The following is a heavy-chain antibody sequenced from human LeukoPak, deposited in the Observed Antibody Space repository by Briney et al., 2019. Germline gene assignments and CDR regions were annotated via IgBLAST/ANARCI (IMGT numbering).Heavy chain of an antibody. D-gene: IGHD6-19*01. CDR2: IYTNGST. Sequence: SETLSLTRTVSGGSISSYYWSWIRQPAGKGLEWIGRIYTNGSTNYNPSLKSRVTTSVDTSKNQFSLKLSSVTAADTAVYYCAREGWYSSGWYPRHNWFDPWGQGTLVTVSS. CDR3: AREGWYSSGWYPRHNWFDP. V-gene: IGHV4-4*07. J-gene: IGHJ5*02. CDR1: GGSISSYY.